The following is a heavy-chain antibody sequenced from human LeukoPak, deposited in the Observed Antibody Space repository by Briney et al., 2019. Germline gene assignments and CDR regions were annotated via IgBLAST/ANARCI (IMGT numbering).Heavy chain of an antibody. CDR3: ARGGGGYDPWGNAFDI. Sequence: GESLKISCKGSGYSFTSYWIGWARQMPGKGLEWMGIIYPGDSDTRYSPSFQGQVTISADKSISTAYLQWSSLKASDTAMYYCARGGGGYDPWGNAFDIWGQGTMVSVSS. CDR2: IYPGDSDT. J-gene: IGHJ3*02. V-gene: IGHV5-51*01. CDR1: GYSFTSYW. D-gene: IGHD5-12*01.